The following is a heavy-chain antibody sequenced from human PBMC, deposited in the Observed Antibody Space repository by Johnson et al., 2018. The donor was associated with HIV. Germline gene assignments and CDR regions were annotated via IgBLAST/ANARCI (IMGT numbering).Heavy chain of an antibody. V-gene: IGHV3-30*03. J-gene: IGHJ3*02. CDR3: ATIAAHGAAFDI. CDR2: ISYDGSNK. Sequence: QVQLVESGGGVVQPGRSLRLSCGASGFTVSSNYMSWVRQAPGKGLEWVALISYDGSNKYHADSVKGRFTISRDNSKNTLYLQMNSLRPEDTAAYYCATIAAHGAAFDIWGQGTVVTVSS. CDR1: GFTVSSNY. D-gene: IGHD6-25*01.